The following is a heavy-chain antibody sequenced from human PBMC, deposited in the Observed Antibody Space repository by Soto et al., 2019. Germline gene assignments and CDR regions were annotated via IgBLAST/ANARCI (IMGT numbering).Heavy chain of an antibody. J-gene: IGHJ6*02. CDR2: ISAYNGNT. CDR3: GVDTAMPRAYYYYYGMDV. Sequence: ASVKVSCKASGYTFTSYGISWVRQAPGQGLEWMGWISAYNGNTNYAQKLQGRVTMTTDTSTSTAYMELRSLRSDDTAVYYCGVDTAMPRAYYYYYGMDVWGQGTTVTVSS. D-gene: IGHD5-18*01. V-gene: IGHV1-18*01. CDR1: GYTFTSYG.